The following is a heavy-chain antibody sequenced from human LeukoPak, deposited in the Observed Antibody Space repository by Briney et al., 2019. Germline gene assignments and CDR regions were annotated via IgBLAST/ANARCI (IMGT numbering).Heavy chain of an antibody. CDR1: GFTFNSFA. V-gene: IGHV3-23*01. CDR3: ATPGGSYGSGFDY. J-gene: IGHJ4*02. CDR2: ISGSGGST. D-gene: IGHD3-10*01. Sequence: PGGSLRLSCAASGFTFNSFAMSWVRQAPGKGLEWVSAISGSGGSTYYADSVKGRFTISRDNSKNTLYLQMNSLRAEDTAVYYCATPGGSYGSGFDYWGQGTLVTVSS.